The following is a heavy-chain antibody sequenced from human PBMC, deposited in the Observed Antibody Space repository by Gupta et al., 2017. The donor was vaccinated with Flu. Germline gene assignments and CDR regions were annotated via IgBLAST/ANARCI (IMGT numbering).Heavy chain of an antibody. V-gene: IGHV3-64*01. CDR2: ISSNGGST. CDR3: ASSRWLERRGSIVLMELDDAFDI. J-gene: IGHJ3*02. Sequence: GKGLEYVSAISSNGGSTYYANSVKGRFTISRDNSKNTLYLQMGSLRAEDMAVYYCASSRWLERRGSIVLMELDDAFDIWGQGTMVTVSS. D-gene: IGHD2-8*01.